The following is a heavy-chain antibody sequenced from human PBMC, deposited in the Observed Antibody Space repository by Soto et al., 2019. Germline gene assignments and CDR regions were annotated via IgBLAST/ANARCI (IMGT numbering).Heavy chain of an antibody. CDR2: ISTSSTYR. CDR3: ARDESGAAANPYFDC. J-gene: IGHJ4*02. D-gene: IGHD2-2*01. Sequence: GGSLRLSCAASGFTFSSYTIHWVRQAPWKGLEWVSSISTSSTYRYIADSVTGPFTISRDNAQNSLYLQMTSLRAEDTAVYYCARDESGAAANPYFDCCGQGTLVTVSS. CDR1: GFTFSSYT. V-gene: IGHV3-21*04.